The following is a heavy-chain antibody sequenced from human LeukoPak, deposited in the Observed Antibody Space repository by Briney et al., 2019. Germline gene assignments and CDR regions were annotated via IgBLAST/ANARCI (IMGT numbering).Heavy chain of an antibody. J-gene: IGHJ6*02. CDR1: GFTFSSYA. CDR2: ISSNGGST. D-gene: IGHD2-15*01. CDR3: ARSYAYCSGGSCYDTPYYYYGMDV. Sequence: GGSLRLSCAASGFTFSSYAMHWVRQAPGKGLEYVSAISSNGGSTNYANSVKGRFSISRDNSKNTLYLQMGSLRAEDMAVYYCARSYAYCSGGSCYDTPYYYYGMDVWGQGTTVTVSS. V-gene: IGHV3-64*01.